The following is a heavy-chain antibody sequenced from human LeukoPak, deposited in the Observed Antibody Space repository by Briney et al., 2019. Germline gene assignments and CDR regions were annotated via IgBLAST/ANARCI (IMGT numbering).Heavy chain of an antibody. Sequence: GASVKVSCKASGYTFTSYDINWVRQATGQGLVWMGLMNPNSGNTGYAQKFQGRVTMTRNTSISTAYMELSSLRSEDTAVYYCARNLLLWFGESSSDCFDPWGQGTLVTVSS. CDR2: MNPNSGNT. J-gene: IGHJ5*02. V-gene: IGHV1-8*01. CDR1: GYTFTSYD. D-gene: IGHD3-10*01. CDR3: ARNLLLWFGESSSDCFDP.